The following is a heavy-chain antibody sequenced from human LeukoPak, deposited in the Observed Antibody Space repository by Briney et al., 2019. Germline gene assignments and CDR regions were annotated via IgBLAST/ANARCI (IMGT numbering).Heavy chain of an antibody. Sequence: GGSLRLSCAASGFTFSSYWMSWVRQAPGKGLEWVANIKQDGSGTHYVDSVKGRFTISRDNAKNSLYLQMNSLRAEDTAVYYCARPSGSYGLRGGFDIWGQGTMVIVSS. CDR1: GFTFSSYW. J-gene: IGHJ3*02. V-gene: IGHV3-7*01. CDR3: ARPSGSYGLRGGFDI. D-gene: IGHD5-18*01. CDR2: IKQDGSGT.